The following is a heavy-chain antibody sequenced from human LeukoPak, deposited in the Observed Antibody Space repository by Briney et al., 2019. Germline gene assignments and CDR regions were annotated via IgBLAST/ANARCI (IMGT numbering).Heavy chain of an antibody. V-gene: IGHV3-30-3*01. D-gene: IGHD3-9*01. J-gene: IGHJ4*02. CDR2: ISYDGSNK. Sequence: GRSLRLSCAASGFTFSSYAMHWVRQAPGKGLEWVAVISYDGSNKYYADSVKGRFTISRDNSKSTLFLQMNSLKTEDTAVYYCARAPYYDTLTGLTYFDYWGQGTLVTVSS. CDR1: GFTFSSYA. CDR3: ARAPYYDTLTGLTYFDY.